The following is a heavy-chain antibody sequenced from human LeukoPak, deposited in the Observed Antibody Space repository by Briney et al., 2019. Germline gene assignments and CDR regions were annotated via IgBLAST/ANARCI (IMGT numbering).Heavy chain of an antibody. D-gene: IGHD5-12*01. V-gene: IGHV3-7*01. J-gene: IGHJ4*02. CDR3: ARGPSGYHNT. Sequence: GGSLRLSCAASGFTFSTYWMTWVRQAPGKGLEWVANIKQDGSEKYFVDSVKGRFTISRDNSKNTLYLQMNSLRAEDTAVYYCARGPSGYHNTGGQGTLVTVAS. CDR2: IKQDGSEK. CDR1: GFTFSTYW.